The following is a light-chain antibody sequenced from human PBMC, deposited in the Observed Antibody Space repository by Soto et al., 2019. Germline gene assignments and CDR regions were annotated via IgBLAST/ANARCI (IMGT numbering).Light chain of an antibody. V-gene: IGKV3-15*01. CDR1: HSVSSY. CDR2: GAS. CDR3: QQYYSTPLT. Sequence: EIVLTQSPATLSLSPGDRATLSCRASHSVSSYLAWYQQKPGQAPRLLIYGASTRATGIPARFSGSGSGAEFTLTISSLQAEDVAVYYCQQYYSTPLTFGGGTKVDI. J-gene: IGKJ4*01.